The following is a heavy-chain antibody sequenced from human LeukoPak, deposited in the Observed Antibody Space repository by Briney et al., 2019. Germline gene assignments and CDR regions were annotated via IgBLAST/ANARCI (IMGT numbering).Heavy chain of an antibody. CDR3: ARDYVDYWYFDL. V-gene: IGHV4-31*03. D-gene: IGHD4-17*01. CDR1: GGSISSGGYY. CDR2: IYYGGST. Sequence: SETLSLTCTVSGGSISSGGYYWSWIRQDPGKGLEGIGYIYYGGSTYYNPSLKSRVTISVDTSKNQFSLKLSSVTAADTAVYYCARDYVDYWYFDLWGRGTLVTGSS. J-gene: IGHJ2*01.